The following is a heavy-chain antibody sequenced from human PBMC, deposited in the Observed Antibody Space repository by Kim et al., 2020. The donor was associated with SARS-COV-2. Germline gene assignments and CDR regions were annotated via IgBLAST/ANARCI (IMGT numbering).Heavy chain of an antibody. Sequence: GGSLRLSCAASGFHFSSHGMHWVRQSPGKGLEWIGVISSDASEKHYADAVKGRFTMSRDNSKSLSYLQMGSLRGEDTAIYYSGRDGAFSARRVYNYMDV. CDR2: ISSDASEK. CDR1: GFHFSSHG. J-gene: IGHJ6*03. CDR3: GRDGAFSARRVYNYMDV. V-gene: IGHV3-30*04. D-gene: IGHD6-6*01.